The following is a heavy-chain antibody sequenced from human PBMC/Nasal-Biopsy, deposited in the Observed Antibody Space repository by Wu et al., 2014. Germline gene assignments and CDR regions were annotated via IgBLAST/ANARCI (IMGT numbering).Heavy chain of an antibody. J-gene: IGHJ5*02. D-gene: IGHD2-2*01. CDR2: IDWDGDK. V-gene: IGHV2-70*11. CDR3: ARGIVVVPAASFNP. Sequence: ALVKPTQTLTLTCTFSGFSLSTSGMSVSWVRQAPGKAPEWLARIDWDGDKYFSPSLKTRLTLSKDTSRNLVVLTVTDMDSVDTATYYCARGIVVVPAASFNPWGPGILVTVSS. CDR1: GFSLSTSGMS.